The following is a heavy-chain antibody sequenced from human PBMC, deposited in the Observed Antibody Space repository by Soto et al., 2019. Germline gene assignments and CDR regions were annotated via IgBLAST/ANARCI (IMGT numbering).Heavy chain of an antibody. D-gene: IGHD2-2*01. CDR3: ARERGAGIVVLPDRDGMDV. V-gene: IGHV3-48*02. CDR1: GFTFSSYS. J-gene: IGHJ6*02. CDR2: ISSSSSTI. Sequence: EVQLVESGGGLVEPGGSLRLSCAASGFTFSSYSMNWVRQAPGKGLEWVSYISSSSSTIYYADSVKGRFTISSDNAKNSLYLQMNSLRDEDTAVYYCARERGAGIVVLPDRDGMDVWGQGTTVTVSS.